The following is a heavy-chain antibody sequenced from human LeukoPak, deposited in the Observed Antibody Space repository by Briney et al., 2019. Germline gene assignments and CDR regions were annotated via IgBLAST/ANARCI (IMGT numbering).Heavy chain of an antibody. Sequence: NRGESLKISCKGSGYTFTSHWIAWVRQMPGKGLEWMGNIYPGDSDIRYSPSFQGQVTISADKSISTAYLQWSSLKASDTAMYYCARGYRLDSWGQGTLVTVSS. CDR2: IYPGDSDI. CDR3: ARGYRLDS. J-gene: IGHJ4*02. V-gene: IGHV5-51*01. CDR1: GYTFTSHW. D-gene: IGHD3-16*02.